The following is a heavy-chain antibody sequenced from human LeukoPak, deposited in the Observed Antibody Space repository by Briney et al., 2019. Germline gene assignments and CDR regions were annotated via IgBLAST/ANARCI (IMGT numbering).Heavy chain of an antibody. CDR3: ARALLSGSYSTYRFDP. CDR2: IYTSGST. Sequence: PSQTLSLTCTVSGGSISSGSYYWSWIRQPAGNGLEWIGRIYTSGSTNYNPSLKSRVTISVDTSKNQFSLKLSSVTAADTAVYYCARALLSGSYSTYRFDPWGQGTLVTVSS. V-gene: IGHV4-61*02. CDR1: GGSISSGSYY. J-gene: IGHJ5*02. D-gene: IGHD1-26*01.